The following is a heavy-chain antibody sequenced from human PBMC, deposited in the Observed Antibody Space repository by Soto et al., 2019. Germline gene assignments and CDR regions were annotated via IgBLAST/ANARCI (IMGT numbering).Heavy chain of an antibody. CDR1: GGSISSGGYS. J-gene: IGHJ5*02. V-gene: IGHV4-30-2*01. CDR3: ARDQLQGNWFDH. Sequence: SETLSLTCTVSGGSISSGGYSWNWIRQPPGKGLEWIGYIYHSGSTLYNPSLKSRVTISVDKSKNQFSLKLTSVTAADTAVYYCARDQLQGNWFDHWGQGTLVTVYS. CDR2: IYHSGST. D-gene: IGHD1-1*01.